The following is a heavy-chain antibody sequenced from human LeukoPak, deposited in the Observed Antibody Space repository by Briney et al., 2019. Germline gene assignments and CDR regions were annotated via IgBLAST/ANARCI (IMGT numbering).Heavy chain of an antibody. CDR3: ARGPPLFDP. J-gene: IGHJ5*02. CDR1: GFTFSSYS. CDR2: ISDSGSTI. Sequence: GGSLRLSCAASGFTFSSYSMNWVRQVPGKGLEWVSYISDSGSTICYADSVKDRFTISRDSAQNSLYLQMNSLRAEDTAVYYCARGPPLFDPWGQGTLVTVSS. V-gene: IGHV3-48*01.